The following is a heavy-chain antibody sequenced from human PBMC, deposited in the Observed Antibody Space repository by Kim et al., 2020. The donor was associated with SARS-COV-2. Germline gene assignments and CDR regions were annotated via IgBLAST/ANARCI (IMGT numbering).Heavy chain of an antibody. D-gene: IGHD5-18*01. CDR1: GYTFTGYY. CDR2: INPNSGGT. Sequence: ASVKVSCKASGYTFTGYYMHWVRQAPGQGLEWMGWINPNSGGTNYAQKFQGWVTMTRDTSISTAYMELSRLRSDDTAVYYCAREGDGYSYASYYYYGMDVWGQGTTVTVSS. J-gene: IGHJ6*02. V-gene: IGHV1-2*04. CDR3: AREGDGYSYASYYYYGMDV.